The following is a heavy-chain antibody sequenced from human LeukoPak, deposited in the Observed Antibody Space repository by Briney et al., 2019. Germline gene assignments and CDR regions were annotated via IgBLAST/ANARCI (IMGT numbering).Heavy chain of an antibody. CDR1: GGSISSGGYY. Sequence: SETLSLTCTVSGGSISSGGYYWSWIRQPPGKGLEWIGYIYYSGSTNYNPSLKSRVTISVDTSKNQFSLKLSSVTAADTAVYYCARGIIIAAAGTVYFDYWGQGTLVTVSS. CDR2: IYYSGST. J-gene: IGHJ4*02. D-gene: IGHD6-13*01. CDR3: ARGIIIAAAGTVYFDY. V-gene: IGHV4-61*08.